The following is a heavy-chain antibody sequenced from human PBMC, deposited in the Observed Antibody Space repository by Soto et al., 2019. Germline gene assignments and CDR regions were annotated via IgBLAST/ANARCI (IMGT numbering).Heavy chain of an antibody. CDR3: ARKLYTVVTPQDY. CDR2: IDGSGTAM. D-gene: IGHD2-21*02. V-gene: IGHV3-48*02. Sequence: PGGSLRLSCAASGFTFSNFRMNWIRQAPGKGLEWVSHIDGSGTAMSYVDSVKGRFTVSRDNAKNSLYLEMTSLRDEDTAVYYCARKLYTVVTPQDYWGRGTLVTVYS. J-gene: IGHJ4*02. CDR1: GFTFSNFR.